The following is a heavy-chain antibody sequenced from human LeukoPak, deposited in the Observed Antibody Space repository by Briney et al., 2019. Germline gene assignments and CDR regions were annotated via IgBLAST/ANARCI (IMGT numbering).Heavy chain of an antibody. J-gene: IGHJ3*02. CDR2: IYYSGST. CDR3: ARRPYDYVWGSYRQGEHAFDI. Sequence: SETLSLTCAVYGGSFSGYYWGWIRQPPGKGLEWIGSIYYSGSTYYNPSLKSRVTISVDTSKNQFSLKLSSVTAADTAVYYCARRPYDYVWGSYRQGEHAFDIWGQGTMVTVSS. D-gene: IGHD3-16*02. CDR1: GGSFSGYY. V-gene: IGHV4-39*01.